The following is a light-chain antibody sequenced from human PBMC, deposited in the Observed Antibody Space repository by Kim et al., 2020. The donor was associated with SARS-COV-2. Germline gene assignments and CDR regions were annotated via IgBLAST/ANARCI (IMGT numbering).Light chain of an antibody. CDR2: EVT. CDR1: RGEFGSYKY. J-gene: IGLJ1*01. CDR3: ASHGGYDYV. V-gene: IGLV2-11*03. Sequence: PGQSVAISCTGTRGEFGSYKYVSWYQQHPVKSPKLIIYEVTKRPSGVPNRFSGSMSGNTASLTVSGLQAEDEADYYCASHGGYDYVFGTGTKVTVL.